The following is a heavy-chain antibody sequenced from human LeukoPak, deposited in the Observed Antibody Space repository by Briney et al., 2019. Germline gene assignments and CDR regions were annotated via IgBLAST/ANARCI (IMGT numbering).Heavy chain of an antibody. J-gene: IGHJ4*02. D-gene: IGHD6-19*01. Sequence: GASVKVSCKVSGYTLTELSMHWVRQAPGKGLEWMGGFDPEDGETIYAQKFQGRVTMTEDTSTDTAYMELSRLRSDDTAVYYCARVGIAVAGTRVDFDYWGQGTLVTVSS. CDR2: FDPEDGET. V-gene: IGHV1-24*01. CDR1: GYTLTELS. CDR3: ARVGIAVAGTRVDFDY.